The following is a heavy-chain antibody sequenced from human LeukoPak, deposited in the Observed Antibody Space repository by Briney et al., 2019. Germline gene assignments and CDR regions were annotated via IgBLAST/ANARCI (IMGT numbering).Heavy chain of an antibody. CDR2: ISGSGGST. D-gene: IGHD4-17*01. V-gene: IGHV3-23*01. CDR3: ANWDDYGDYVYY. Sequence: GGSLRLSCAASAFTFNTYAMSWVRQAPGKGLEWVSAISGSGGSTYYADSVKGRFTISRDNSKNTLYLQMNSLRAEDTAVYYCANWDDYGDYVYYWGQGTLVTVSS. J-gene: IGHJ4*02. CDR1: AFTFNTYA.